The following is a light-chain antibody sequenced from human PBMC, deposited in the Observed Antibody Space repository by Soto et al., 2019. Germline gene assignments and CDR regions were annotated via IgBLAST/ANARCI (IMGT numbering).Light chain of an antibody. Sequence: QSALTQPASVSGSPGQSITISCTGTSSDVGHYDYVSWYQQHPGKVPKLIISEVTTRPSGVSDRFSGSKSGNTASLTISRLQAEDEAHYYCSSYTTSTSFILFGGGTKLTVL. V-gene: IGLV2-14*01. CDR1: SSDVGHYDY. CDR3: SSYTTSTSFIL. J-gene: IGLJ2*01. CDR2: EVT.